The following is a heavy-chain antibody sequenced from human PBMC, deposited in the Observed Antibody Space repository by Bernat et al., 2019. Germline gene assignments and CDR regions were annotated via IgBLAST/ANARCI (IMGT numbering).Heavy chain of an antibody. Sequence: QVHLVESGGGVVQPGRSLRLSCEASGFTFSDYGMHWVRQAPGQGLEWVAVTWSHGSNKFYADSVKGRFAISRDNSNNALYLQMNSLRVEDTALYFCAREGSYGSGSDIFDFWGQGTLVTVSS. J-gene: IGHJ5*01. CDR1: GFTFSDYG. CDR2: TWSHGSNK. CDR3: AREGSYGSGSDIFDF. D-gene: IGHD3-10*01. V-gene: IGHV3-33*01.